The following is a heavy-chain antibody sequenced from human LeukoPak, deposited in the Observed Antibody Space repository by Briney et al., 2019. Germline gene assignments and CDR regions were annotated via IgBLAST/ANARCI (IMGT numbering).Heavy chain of an antibody. V-gene: IGHV4-59*01. CDR3: ARCQILTNWYFDL. Sequence: SETLSLTCTVSGGSISSYYWSWIRQPPGKGLEWIGYIYYSGSTNYNPSLKSRVTISVDTSKNQFSLKLSPVTAADTAVYYCARCQILTNWYFDLWGRGTLVTVSS. CDR1: GGSISSYY. J-gene: IGHJ2*01. CDR2: IYYSGST.